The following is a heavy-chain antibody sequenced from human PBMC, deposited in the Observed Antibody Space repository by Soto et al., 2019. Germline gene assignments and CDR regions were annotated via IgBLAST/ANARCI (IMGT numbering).Heavy chain of an antibody. D-gene: IGHD6-6*01. Sequence: GGSLRLSCTASGFTFGDYAMSWFRQAPGKGLEWVGFIRSKAYGGTTEYAASVKDRFTISRDDSKSIAYLQMNSLKTEDTAVYYCTREDSSSFYSWFDPWGQGTLVTVSS. V-gene: IGHV3-49*03. CDR1: GFTFGDYA. CDR3: TREDSSSFYSWFDP. CDR2: IRSKAYGGTT. J-gene: IGHJ5*02.